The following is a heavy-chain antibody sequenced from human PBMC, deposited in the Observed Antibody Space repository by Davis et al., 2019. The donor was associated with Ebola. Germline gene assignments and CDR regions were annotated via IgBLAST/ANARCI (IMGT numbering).Heavy chain of an antibody. CDR2: ISSSSSYI. CDR1: GFTFSSYS. Sequence: GESLNISCAASGFTFSSYSMNWVRQAPGKGLEWVSSISSSSSYIYYADSVRGRLTISRDTSKSTLYMQMNTLRAEDTAIYYCAKQGDTSDAFDVWGQGTMVTVSS. J-gene: IGHJ3*01. D-gene: IGHD1/OR15-1a*01. CDR3: AKQGDTSDAFDV. V-gene: IGHV3-21*04.